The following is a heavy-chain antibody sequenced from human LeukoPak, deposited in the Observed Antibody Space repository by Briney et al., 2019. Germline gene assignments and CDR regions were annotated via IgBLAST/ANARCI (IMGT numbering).Heavy chain of an antibody. J-gene: IGHJ5*02. D-gene: IGHD2/OR15-2a*01. CDR2: IKNKGSSFDI. Sequence: GGSLRLSCGPSGFSFRENYMNWVRQAPGKGLDWVARIKNKGSSFDIQYADCVRGRFLISRDDSKDSLYLQMNSLKADDTTIYYCTREFYFKFDIWGQGTLVTVSS. V-gene: IGHV3-72*01. CDR1: GFSFRENY. CDR3: TREFYFKFDI.